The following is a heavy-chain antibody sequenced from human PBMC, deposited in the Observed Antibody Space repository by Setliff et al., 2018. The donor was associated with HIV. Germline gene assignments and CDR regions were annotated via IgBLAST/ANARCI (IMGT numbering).Heavy chain of an antibody. CDR2: VYYTGAS. CDR1: DGFISNTY. Sequence: PSETLSLTCTVSDGFISNTYWSWIRQPPGKGLEWLGFVYYTGASDYNPSFKSRLTISLDTSRTHFSLKLTSVTAADTAVYYCARGQPQGGGTYWSAFDIWGRGTMVTVSS. CDR3: ARGQPQGGGTYWSAFDI. J-gene: IGHJ3*02. D-gene: IGHD1-26*01. V-gene: IGHV4-59*01.